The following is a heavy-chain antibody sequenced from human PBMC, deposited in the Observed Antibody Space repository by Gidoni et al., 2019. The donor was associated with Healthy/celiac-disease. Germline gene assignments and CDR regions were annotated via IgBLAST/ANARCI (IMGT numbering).Heavy chain of an antibody. V-gene: IGHV3-33*01. CDR3: AREAETTPKLLDY. CDR2: IWYDGSNK. D-gene: IGHD4-17*01. J-gene: IGHJ4*02. Sequence: QVQLVESGGGVVQPGWSLRPSCAASGFTSSSYGMHWVRQAPGKGLEWVAVIWYDGSNKYYADSVKDRFTISRDNSKNTLYLQMNSLRAEDTAVYYCAREAETTPKLLDYWGQGTLVTVSS. CDR1: GFTSSSYG.